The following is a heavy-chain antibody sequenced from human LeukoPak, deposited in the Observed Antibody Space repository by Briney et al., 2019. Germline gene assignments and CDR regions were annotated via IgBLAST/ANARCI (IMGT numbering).Heavy chain of an antibody. CDR2: IYYSGST. V-gene: IGHV4-30-4*01. J-gene: IGHJ4*02. D-gene: IGHD3-22*01. CDR1: GGSISSGDYY. CDR3: ARGRDSRGYQFMGFDS. Sequence: PSETLSLTCTVSGGSISSGDYYWSWIRQPPGKGLEWIGYIYYSGSTYYNPSLKSRVTISVDTSKNQFSLRLSSVTAADTAVYYCARGRDSRGYQFMGFDSWGQGNLVTVSS.